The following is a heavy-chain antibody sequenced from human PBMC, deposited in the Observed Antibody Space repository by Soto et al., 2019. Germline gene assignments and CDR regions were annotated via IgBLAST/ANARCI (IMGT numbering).Heavy chain of an antibody. D-gene: IGHD3-10*01. CDR3: ARGAELLWFGELLSSYYYYYMDV. V-gene: IGHV4-34*01. Sequence: SETLSLTCAVYGGSFSGYYWSWIRQPPGKGLEWIGEISHSGSTNYNPSLKSRVTISVDTSKNQFSLELSSVTAADTAVYYCARGAELLWFGELLSSYYYYYMDVWGKGTTVTV. J-gene: IGHJ6*03. CDR2: ISHSGST. CDR1: GGSFSGYY.